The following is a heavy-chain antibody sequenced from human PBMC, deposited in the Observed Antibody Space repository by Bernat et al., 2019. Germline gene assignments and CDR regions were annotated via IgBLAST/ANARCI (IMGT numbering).Heavy chain of an antibody. CDR1: GGSFSGYY. CDR2: INHSGST. CDR3: AREGAIRLLYYYYMDV. J-gene: IGHJ6*03. V-gene: IGHV4-34*02. D-gene: IGHD3-16*01. Sequence: QVQLQQWGAGLLKPSGTLSLNCAVYGGSFSGYYWSWIRQPPGKGLEWIGEINHSGSTNYNPSLKSRVTISVDTSKNQFSLKLSSVTAADTAVYYCAREGAIRLLYYYYMDVWGKGTTVTVSS.